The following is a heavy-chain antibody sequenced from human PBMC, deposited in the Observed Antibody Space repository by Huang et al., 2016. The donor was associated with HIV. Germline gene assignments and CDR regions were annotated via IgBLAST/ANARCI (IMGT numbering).Heavy chain of an antibody. Sequence: QVQLVESGGGVVQPGTSLRLSCAASGFAFSTYGMHWVRQAPGKGPEWVGSVSFDGRHKYYGDSVKGRFTISRDNSKNTLYLDMNSLRTEDTAVYYCAKDPSLAGHHFDDWGQGTLVTVSA. CDR3: AKDPSLAGHHFDD. CDR1: GFAFSTYG. D-gene: IGHD6-19*01. CDR2: VSFDGRHK. V-gene: IGHV3-30*18. J-gene: IGHJ4*02.